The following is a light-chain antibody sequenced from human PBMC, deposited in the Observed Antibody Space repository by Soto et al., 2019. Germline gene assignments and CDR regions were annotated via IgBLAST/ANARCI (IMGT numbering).Light chain of an antibody. CDR3: QVWDSRSDHYV. CDR2: DDS. V-gene: IGLV3-21*02. CDR1: NIGSKS. Sequence: SYELTQPASVSGAPGQTARLTCGGDNIGSKSVHWYQQKPGQAPVMVVYDDSDRPSGIPERFSGSNSGNTATLTISRVEAGDEADYFCQVWDSRSDHYVFGPGTKVTVL. J-gene: IGLJ1*01.